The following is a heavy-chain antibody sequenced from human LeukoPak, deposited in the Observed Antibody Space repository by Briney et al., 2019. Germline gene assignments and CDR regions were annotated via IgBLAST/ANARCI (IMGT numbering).Heavy chain of an antibody. V-gene: IGHV4-59*08. CDR1: GASIISYH. J-gene: IGHJ4*02. CDR2: VHYSGST. D-gene: IGHD5-24*01. Sequence: SETLSLTCSVSGASIISYHWSWVRQPPGKGLEWIGFVHYSGSTNYNPSLKSRVTISADTSKNQFSLSLTSVTAADTALYYCARSPLESRRDAYNFYFDGWDQGAPVTVSS. CDR3: ARSPLESRRDAYNFYFDG.